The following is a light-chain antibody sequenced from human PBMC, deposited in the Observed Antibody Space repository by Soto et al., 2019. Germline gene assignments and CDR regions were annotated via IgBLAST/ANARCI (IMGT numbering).Light chain of an antibody. Sequence: EIVLTQSPGPLPLSPGEKGTLSCRASQSVSSSYLAWYQQRPGQAPRLLIYGASNRATGISDRFSGSGSGTDFTLTISRLEPEDFAVYYCQQYNSWPLTLGGGTKVDIK. CDR3: QQYNSWPLT. CDR1: QSVSSSY. CDR2: GAS. V-gene: IGKV3-20*01. J-gene: IGKJ4*01.